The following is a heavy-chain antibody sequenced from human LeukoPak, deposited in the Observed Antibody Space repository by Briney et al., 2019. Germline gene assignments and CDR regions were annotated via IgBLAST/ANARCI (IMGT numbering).Heavy chain of an antibody. D-gene: IGHD2-8*01. CDR1: GFTFSSYS. CDR2: ISSSSSYI. V-gene: IGHV3-21*01. J-gene: IGHJ6*03. Sequence: GGSLRLSCAASGFTFSSYSMNWVRQAPGKGLEWVSSISSSSSYIYYADSVKGRFTISRDNAKNSLYLQMNSLRAEDTAVYYCARELIVLTVYAINYMDVWGKGTTVTVSS. CDR3: ARELIVLTVYAINYMDV.